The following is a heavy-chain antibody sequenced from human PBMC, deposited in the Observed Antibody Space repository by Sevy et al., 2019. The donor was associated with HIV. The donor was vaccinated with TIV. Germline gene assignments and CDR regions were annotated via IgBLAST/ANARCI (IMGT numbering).Heavy chain of an antibody. J-gene: IGHJ4*02. Sequence: ASVKVSCKVSGYTLIDLSIHWVRQAPGKGLEWMGRFDPEDGERIYAQKFQGRVTITEDTSTDTAYMELSSLRSEDTAVYYCAKSREFYDDNSGYFDYWGQGTLVTVSS. CDR1: GYTLIDLS. CDR2: FDPEDGER. CDR3: AKSREFYDDNSGYFDY. D-gene: IGHD3-22*01. V-gene: IGHV1-24*01.